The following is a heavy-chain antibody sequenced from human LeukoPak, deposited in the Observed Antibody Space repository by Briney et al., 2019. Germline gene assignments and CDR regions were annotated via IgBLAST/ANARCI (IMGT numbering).Heavy chain of an antibody. CDR1: GGTFSSYA. CDR3: ARAGYYDSSGYYSDYYYYGMDV. Sequence: SVKVSCKASGGTFSSYAISWVRQAPGQGLEWMGGIIPIFGTANYAQKFQGRVTITADESTSTAYMELSSLRSEDTAVYYCARAGYYDSSGYYSDYYYYGMDVWGQGTTVTVSS. V-gene: IGHV1-69*13. D-gene: IGHD3-22*01. J-gene: IGHJ6*02. CDR2: IIPIFGTA.